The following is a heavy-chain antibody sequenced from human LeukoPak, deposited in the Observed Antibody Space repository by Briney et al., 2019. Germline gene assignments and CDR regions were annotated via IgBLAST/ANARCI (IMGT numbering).Heavy chain of an antibody. V-gene: IGHV3-23*01. D-gene: IGHD2-15*01. CDR1: GFTFSSSG. CDR2: ISASGGST. J-gene: IGHJ4*02. Sequence: GGSLRLSCAASGFTFSSSGMSWVRQAPGRGLEWVSGISASGGSTYYADSVKGRFIISRDKSKDTFYLQMNSLRAEDTAVYYCARVSVAGAQTHDYWGQGTLVTVSS. CDR3: ARVSVAGAQTHDY.